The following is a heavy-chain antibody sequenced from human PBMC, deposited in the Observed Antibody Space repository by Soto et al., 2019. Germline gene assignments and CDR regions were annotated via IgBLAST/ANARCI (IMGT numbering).Heavy chain of an antibody. Sequence: SETLSLTCTVSGGSISSSSYYWGWIRQPPGKGLEWIGSIYYSGSTYYNPSLKSRVTISVDTSKNQFSLKLSSVTAADTAVYYCARHGYCYGYTLLYYYYGMDVWGQGTTVTVSS. D-gene: IGHD5-18*01. J-gene: IGHJ6*02. CDR1: GGSISSSSYY. CDR3: ARHGYCYGYTLLYYYYGMDV. V-gene: IGHV4-39*01. CDR2: IYYSGST.